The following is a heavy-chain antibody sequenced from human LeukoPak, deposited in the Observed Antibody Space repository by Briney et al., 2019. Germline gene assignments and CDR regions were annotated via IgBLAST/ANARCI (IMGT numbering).Heavy chain of an antibody. D-gene: IGHD1-14*01. Sequence: TPGGSLRLSCAASGFTFSSYSMNWVRQAPGKGLEWVSSISSSSSYIYYADSVKGRFTISRDNAKNSLYLQMNSLRAEDTAVYYCARAIGITTVGDAFDIWGQGTMVTVSS. CDR1: GFTFSSYS. CDR2: ISSSSSYI. V-gene: IGHV3-21*01. J-gene: IGHJ3*02. CDR3: ARAIGITTVGDAFDI.